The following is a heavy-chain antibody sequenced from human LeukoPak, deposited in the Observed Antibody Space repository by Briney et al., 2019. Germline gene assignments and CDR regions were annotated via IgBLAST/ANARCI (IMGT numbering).Heavy chain of an antibody. CDR1: GGTFSSYT. V-gene: IGHV1-69*02. Sequence: SVKVSCKASGGTFSSYTISWVRQAPGQGLERMGRIIPILGIANYAQKFQGRVTITADKSTSTAYMELSSLRSEDTAVYYCARGTPDADGWFDPWGQGTLVTVSS. J-gene: IGHJ5*02. CDR3: ARGTPDADGWFDP. D-gene: IGHD5-24*01. CDR2: IIPILGIA.